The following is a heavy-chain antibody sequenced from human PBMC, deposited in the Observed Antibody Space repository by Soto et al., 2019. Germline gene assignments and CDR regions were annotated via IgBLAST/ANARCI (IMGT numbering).Heavy chain of an antibody. CDR1: GDSVTSNVW. CDR2: AYHDGLS. V-gene: IGHV4-4*02. D-gene: IGHD6-19*01. CDR3: ARDAAVTGESDRFDY. J-gene: IGHJ4*02. Sequence: ASETLSLTCAVSGDSVTSNVWWSWVRQPPGKGLEWIGEAYHDGLSDYNPSLKSRVTMSVDTSKNEFSLKLTSLTAADTAIYYCARDAAVTGESDRFDYWGQGTLVTVSS.